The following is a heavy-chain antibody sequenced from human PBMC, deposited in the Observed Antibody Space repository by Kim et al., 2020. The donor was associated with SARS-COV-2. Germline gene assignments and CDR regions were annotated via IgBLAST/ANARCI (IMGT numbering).Heavy chain of an antibody. CDR3: ARALYPTERQGFQH. J-gene: IGHJ1*01. CDR2: INHSGST. V-gene: IGHV4-34*01. CDR1: GGSFSGYY. Sequence: SETLSLTCAVYGGSFSGYYWSWIRKPPGKGLEWIGEINHSGSTNYNPSLKSRVTISVDTSKNQFSLKLSSVTAADTAVYYCARALYPTERQGFQHWGQGTLVTVSS. D-gene: IGHD1-1*01.